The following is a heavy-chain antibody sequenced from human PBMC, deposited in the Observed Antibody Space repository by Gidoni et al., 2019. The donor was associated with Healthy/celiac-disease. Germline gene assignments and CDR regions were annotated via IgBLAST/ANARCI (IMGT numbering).Heavy chain of an antibody. V-gene: IGHV1-2*04. CDR1: GYPFTGYY. Sequence: QVQLVQSGAEVKTPGASVKVSCKASGYPFTGYYMHWVRQAPGQGLEWMGWINPNSGGTNYAQKFQGWVTMTRDTSISTAYMELSRLRSDDTAVYYCARGYGFRAAAGRGWFDPWGQGTLVTVSS. J-gene: IGHJ5*02. D-gene: IGHD6-13*01. CDR2: INPNSGGT. CDR3: ARGYGFRAAAGRGWFDP.